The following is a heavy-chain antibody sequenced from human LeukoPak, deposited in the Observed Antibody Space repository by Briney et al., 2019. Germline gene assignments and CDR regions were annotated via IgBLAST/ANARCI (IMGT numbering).Heavy chain of an antibody. Sequence: TGGSLRLSCAASGFTFSSYLMSWVRQAPGKGLEWVANIRKDGSGAYYVDSVKGRFTISRDNAKNSLYLQMNSLRAEDTAVYYCARDQSGHDYPPDYWGQGNLVTVPS. CDR3: ARDQSGHDYPPDY. D-gene: IGHD4/OR15-4a*01. J-gene: IGHJ4*02. CDR2: IRKDGSGA. CDR1: GFTFSSYL. V-gene: IGHV3-7*01.